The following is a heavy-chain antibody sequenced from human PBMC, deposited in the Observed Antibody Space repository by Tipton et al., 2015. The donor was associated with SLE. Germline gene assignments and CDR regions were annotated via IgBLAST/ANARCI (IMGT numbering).Heavy chain of an antibody. CDR2: IYYSGST. J-gene: IGHJ4*02. D-gene: IGHD6-19*01. Sequence: TLSLTCTVSGGSISSYYWSWIRQPPGKGLEWIGYIYYSGSTYYNPSLKSRVTISVDTSKNQFSLKLSSVTAADTAVYYCARVGGWAENWGQGTLVTVSS. CDR3: ARVGGWAEN. V-gene: IGHV4-30-4*01. CDR1: GGSISSYY.